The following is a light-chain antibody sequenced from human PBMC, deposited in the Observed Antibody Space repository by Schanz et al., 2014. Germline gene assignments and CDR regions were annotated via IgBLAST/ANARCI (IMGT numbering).Light chain of an antibody. J-gene: IGKJ2*01. CDR2: EAS. CDR3: QQYGSSPPYT. CDR1: QSVSSY. Sequence: EIVLTQSPPTLSLSPGERATLSCRASQSVSSYLAWYQQKPGQAPRLLIYEASNRATGIPARFSGSGSGTDFTLTISSLEPEDFAVYYCQQYGSSPPYTFGQGTKVEIK. V-gene: IGKV3-11*01.